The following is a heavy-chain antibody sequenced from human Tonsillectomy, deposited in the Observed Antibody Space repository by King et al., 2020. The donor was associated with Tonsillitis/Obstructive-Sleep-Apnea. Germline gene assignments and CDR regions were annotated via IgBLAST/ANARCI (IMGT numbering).Heavy chain of an antibody. V-gene: IGHV7-4-1*02. D-gene: IGHD5-12*01. CDR1: GYPFTNFA. CDR3: ARGLGYPLDY. Sequence: QLVQSGSELRKPGASVKISCKTSGYPFTNFAMNWVRQAPGQGLEWVGWINSDNGNPTYAQGFTGRFVFSLDTSVSTAYLQINSLKAEDPAVYYCARGLGYPLDYWSQGTLVTVSS. J-gene: IGHJ4*02. CDR2: INSDNGNP.